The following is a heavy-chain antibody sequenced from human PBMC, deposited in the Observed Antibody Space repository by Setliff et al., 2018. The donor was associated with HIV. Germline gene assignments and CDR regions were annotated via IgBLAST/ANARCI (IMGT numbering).Heavy chain of an antibody. D-gene: IGHD3-10*01. V-gene: IGHV1-8*02. CDR1: GYTLTSYE. CDR2: MNPNSGDT. J-gene: IGHJ6*03. CDR3: ARGRSLVRGSGSPEYYYMDV. Sequence: ASVKVSCKASGYTLTSYEINWVRQATGQGLEWMGWMNPNSGDTGYAQKFQGRVTMTRNTSISTAFMELSSLRSEDTAVCYCARGRSLVRGSGSPEYYYMDVWGKGTTVTV.